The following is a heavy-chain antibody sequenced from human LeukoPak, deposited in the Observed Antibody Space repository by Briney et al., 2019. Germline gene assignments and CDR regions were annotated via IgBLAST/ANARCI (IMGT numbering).Heavy chain of an antibody. CDR3: AKRGAYYFDF. Sequence: TGGSLRLSCAASGFTFNSYAMSWVRQAPGKGLEWVSAISPSGPDTYYADSVKGRFTISRDNSKNTLYLQMSSLRAEDTAVYYCAKRGAYYFDFWGQGTLVTVCS. CDR2: ISPSGPDT. V-gene: IGHV3-23*01. J-gene: IGHJ4*02. D-gene: IGHD4/OR15-4a*01. CDR1: GFTFNSYA.